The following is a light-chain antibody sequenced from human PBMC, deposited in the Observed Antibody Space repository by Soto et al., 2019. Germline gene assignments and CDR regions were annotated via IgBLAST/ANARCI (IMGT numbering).Light chain of an antibody. CDR3: QHYNSH. CDR2: DAS. Sequence: DMPMTQSPTPLSASVGDRVTNTCRASPSIRSWLAWYQQKPGKAPKVLIYDASTLESGVRSRFSGSGFGTEFTLTISSLQADDFATYDCQHYNSHFGQGTKVEIK. J-gene: IGKJ2*01. V-gene: IGKV1-5*01. CDR1: PSIRSW.